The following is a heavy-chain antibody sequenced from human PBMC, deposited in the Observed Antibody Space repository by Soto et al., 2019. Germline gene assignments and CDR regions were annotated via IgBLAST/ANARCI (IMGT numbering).Heavy chain of an antibody. CDR3: ARDGAYCSGTGCRDYYHYMDV. V-gene: IGHV3-21*01. Sequence: EVQLVESGGGLVKPGGSLRLSCAASGFSFSDYSMNWVRQAPGKGLEWVSSISGSSSYIYYADSLKCPFTVSRDNAKKSLYLQMNSLRAEDTAMYYCARDGAYCSGTGCRDYYHYMDVWGKGTTVTVSS. D-gene: IGHD2-2*01. CDR1: GFSFSDYS. CDR2: ISGSSSYI. J-gene: IGHJ6*03.